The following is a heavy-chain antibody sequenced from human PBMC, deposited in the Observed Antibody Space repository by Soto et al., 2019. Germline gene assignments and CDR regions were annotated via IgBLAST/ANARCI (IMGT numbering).Heavy chain of an antibody. CDR2: IYHSGST. CDR3: ARDQSYDRSYYYGIDV. V-gene: IGHV4-30-2*01. Sequence: TLSLTCAVSGGSISSGGYSWSWIRQPPGKGLEWIGYIYHSGSTYYNPSLKSRVTISVDTSKNQFSLKLSSVIAADTAVYYCARDQSYDRSYYYGIDVWGQGTTVTVSS. CDR1: GGSISSGGYS. J-gene: IGHJ6*02. D-gene: IGHD3-3*01.